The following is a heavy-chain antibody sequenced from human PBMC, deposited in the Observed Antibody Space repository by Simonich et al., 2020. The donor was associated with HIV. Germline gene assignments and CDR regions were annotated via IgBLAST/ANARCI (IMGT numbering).Heavy chain of an antibody. CDR3: AKDKGAYYGSGSPVY. CDR2: ISWNSGSI. J-gene: IGHJ4*02. Sequence: EVQLVESGGGLVQPGRSLRLSCAASGFTFDDYAMHWVRQAPGKVPECVSSISWNSGSIGYADSVKGRFTISRDNAKNSLYLQMNSLRAEDTALYYCAKDKGAYYGSGSPVYWGQGTLVTVSS. CDR1: GFTFDDYA. D-gene: IGHD3-10*01. V-gene: IGHV3-9*01.